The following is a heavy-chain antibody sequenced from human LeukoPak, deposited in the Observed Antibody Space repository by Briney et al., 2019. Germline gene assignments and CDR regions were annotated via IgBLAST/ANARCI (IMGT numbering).Heavy chain of an antibody. CDR2: TYYRSKWYN. Sequence: SQTLSLTCAISGDTVSSNSAAWNWIRQSPSRGLEWLGRTYYRSKWYNDYAVSVKSRITINPDTSKNQFSLQLNSVTPEDTAVYYCAREDYYGDYYYYGMDVWGQGTTVTVSS. D-gene: IGHD4-17*01. CDR1: GDTVSSNSAA. J-gene: IGHJ6*02. CDR3: AREDYYGDYYYYGMDV. V-gene: IGHV6-1*01.